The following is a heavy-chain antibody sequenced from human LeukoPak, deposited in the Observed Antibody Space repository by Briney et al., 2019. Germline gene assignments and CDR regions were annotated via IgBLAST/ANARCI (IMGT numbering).Heavy chain of an antibody. V-gene: IGHV7-4-1*02. Sequence: ASVKVSCKASGYTFTNYTLNWVRQAPGQGLEWMGWINTNTGNPTYAQGFTGRFVFSLDTFVTTAYLQISSLKVEDTAVYYCTRGYDTTGYFSFWGQGTLVTVSS. CDR2: INTNTGNP. J-gene: IGHJ4*02. CDR3: TRGYDTTGYFSF. D-gene: IGHD3-22*01. CDR1: GYTFTNYT.